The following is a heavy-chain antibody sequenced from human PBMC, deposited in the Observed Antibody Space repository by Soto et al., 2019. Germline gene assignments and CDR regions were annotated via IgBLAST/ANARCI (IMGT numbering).Heavy chain of an antibody. V-gene: IGHV4-34*01. Sequence: QVQLQQWGAGLLKPSETLSLTCAVYGGFVSSGSYYWSWIRQPPGKELEWIGEMSHSGGTHFNPSLKSRVTISVDTSKTQFSLKMSSLTAADTALYYCARVERGTATTVVDAFDIWGPGTMVTVSS. CDR2: MSHSGGT. CDR1: GGFVSSGSYY. CDR3: ARVERGTATTVVDAFDI. J-gene: IGHJ3*02. D-gene: IGHD1-7*01.